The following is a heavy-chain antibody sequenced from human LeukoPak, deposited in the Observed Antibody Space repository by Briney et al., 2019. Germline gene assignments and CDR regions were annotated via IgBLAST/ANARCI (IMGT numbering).Heavy chain of an antibody. CDR2: IYTSGST. J-gene: IGHJ4*02. D-gene: IGHD2-2*01. CDR3: ARVGCGSTSCYGGLDY. V-gene: IGHV4-4*07. CDR1: GGSISSYY. Sequence: SETLSLTCTVSGGSISSYYWSWIRQPAGKGLEWIGRIYTSGSTNYNPSLKSRVTMSVDTSKNQFSLKLSSVTAADTAVYYCARVGCGSTSCYGGLDYWGQGTLVTVSS.